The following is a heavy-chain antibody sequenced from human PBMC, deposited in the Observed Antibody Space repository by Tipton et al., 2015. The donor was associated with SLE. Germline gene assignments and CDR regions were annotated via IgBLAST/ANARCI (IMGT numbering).Heavy chain of an antibody. D-gene: IGHD3-10*01. CDR2: IVVGSGDT. J-gene: IGHJ2*01. CDR1: GFTFTSSA. CDR3: ARHGAVQGDLYFDL. V-gene: IGHV1-58*02. Sequence: QLVQSGPEVKKPGTSVKVSCKTSGFTFTSSAIQWVRQARGQRPEWIGWIVVGSGDTNYAQKFKERLTITRDMSTSTAYMELRSLNSEDTAVYYCARHGAVQGDLYFDLWGRGPLVTVSS.